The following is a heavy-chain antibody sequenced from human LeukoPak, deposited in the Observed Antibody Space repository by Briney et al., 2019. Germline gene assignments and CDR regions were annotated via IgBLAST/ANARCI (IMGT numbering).Heavy chain of an antibody. J-gene: IGHJ4*02. D-gene: IGHD4/OR15-4a*01. V-gene: IGHV3-30*18. Sequence: GGSLRLSCAASGFTFSSYGMHWVRQAPGKGLEWVAVISYDGSNKYYADSVKGRFTISRDNSKNTLYLQMNSLRAEDTAVYYCAKDSSSLTLFDYWGQGTLVTVSS. CDR1: GFTFSSYG. CDR3: AKDSSSLTLFDY. CDR2: ISYDGSNK.